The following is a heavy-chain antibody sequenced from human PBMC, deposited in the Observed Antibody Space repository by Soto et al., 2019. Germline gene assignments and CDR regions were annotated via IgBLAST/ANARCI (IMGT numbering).Heavy chain of an antibody. CDR3: ARDPLSHCSGGSCYSGA. D-gene: IGHD2-15*01. V-gene: IGHV4-31*03. J-gene: IGHJ5*02. CDR2: IYYSGST. CDR1: GGSISSGGYY. Sequence: QVQLQESGPGLVKPSQTLSLTCTVSGGSISSGGYYWSWIRQHPGKGREWIGYIYYSGSTYYNPSLKSRVTISVDTSKTQCSLKLSSVTAADTAVYYCARDPLSHCSGGSCYSGAWGQGTLVTVSS.